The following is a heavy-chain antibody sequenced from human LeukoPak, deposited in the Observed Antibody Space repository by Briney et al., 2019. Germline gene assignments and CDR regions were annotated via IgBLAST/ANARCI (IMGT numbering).Heavy chain of an antibody. J-gene: IGHJ4*02. CDR1: GDTFSSYA. CDR3: VLEGGCSSTSCLPDY. D-gene: IGHD2-2*01. CDR2: IIPIFGTA. Sequence: WASVKVSCKASGDTFSSYAISWVRQAPGQGLEWMGGIIPIFGTANYAQKFQGRVTITADESTSTAYMELSSLRSEDTAVYYCVLEGGCSSTSCLPDYWGQGTLVTVSS. V-gene: IGHV1-69*01.